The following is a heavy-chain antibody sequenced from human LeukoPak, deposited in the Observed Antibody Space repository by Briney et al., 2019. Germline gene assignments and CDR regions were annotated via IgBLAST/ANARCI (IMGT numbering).Heavy chain of an antibody. D-gene: IGHD3-22*01. CDR1: GFTFSSYA. CDR2: ISYDGSNK. V-gene: IGHV3-30*04. CDR3: ARDGGYYDSSGLSGFDY. J-gene: IGHJ4*02. Sequence: PGGSLRLSCAASGFTFSSYAMHWVRQAPGKGLEWVAVISYDGSNKYYADSVKGRFTISRGNSKNTLYLQMNSLRAEDTAVYYCARDGGYYDSSGLSGFDYWGQGTLVTVSS.